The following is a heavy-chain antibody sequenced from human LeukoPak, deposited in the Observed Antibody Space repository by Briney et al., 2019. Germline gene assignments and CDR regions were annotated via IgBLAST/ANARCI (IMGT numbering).Heavy chain of an antibody. CDR1: GYTFTGYY. CDR3: ARSYGSGSSYFDY. CDR2: INPNSGGT. Sequence: ASVKVSCKASGYTFTGYYMHWVRQAPGQGLEWMGWINPNSGGTNYAQKFQGRVTMTTDTSISTAYMELSRLRSDDTAVYYCARSYGSGSSYFDYWGQGTLVTVSS. V-gene: IGHV1-2*02. J-gene: IGHJ4*02. D-gene: IGHD3-10*01.